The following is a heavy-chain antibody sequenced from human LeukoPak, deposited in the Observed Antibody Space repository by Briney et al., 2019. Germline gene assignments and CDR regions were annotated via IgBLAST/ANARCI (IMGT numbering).Heavy chain of an antibody. V-gene: IGHV4-4*08. D-gene: IGHD1-1*01. CDR3: ARLIYNTYTNNWRFDH. J-gene: IGHJ4*02. CDR1: GGSIGSYY. CDR2: ISSSGST. Sequence: SETLSLTCTVSGGSIGSYYWSWIRQPPGKGLECIGYISSSGSTNYNPSLESRVTISKDMSKNQFSLKLSSVTAADTALYFCARLIYNTYTNNWRFDHWGRGTLVTISS.